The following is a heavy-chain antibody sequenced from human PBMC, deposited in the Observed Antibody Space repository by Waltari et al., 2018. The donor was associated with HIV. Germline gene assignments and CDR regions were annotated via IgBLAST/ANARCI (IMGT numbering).Heavy chain of an antibody. Sequence: QVQLQESGPGLVTPSGTLSLTCAVSGGSISSSNWWSWVRKPPGKGLEWIGEIYHSGSTNYNPSLKSRVTISVDKSKNQFSLKLSSVTAADTAVYYCARVDGTYYYDSSGYYPRWFDPWGQGTLVTVSS. CDR2: IYHSGST. CDR3: ARVDGTYYYDSSGYYPRWFDP. J-gene: IGHJ5*02. V-gene: IGHV4-4*02. D-gene: IGHD3-22*01. CDR1: GGSISSSNW.